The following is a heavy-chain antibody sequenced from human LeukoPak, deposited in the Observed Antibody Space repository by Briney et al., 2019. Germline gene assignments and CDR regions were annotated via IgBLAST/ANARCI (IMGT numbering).Heavy chain of an antibody. CDR1: GFTFSRNG. J-gene: IGHJ6*03. CDR3: AKGIAAGAMGYMDV. CDR2: IWYDGSNK. V-gene: IGHV3-33*06. D-gene: IGHD6-25*01. Sequence: PGGSLRLSCAASGFTFSRNGMHWVRQAPGKGLEWVGVIWYDGSNKYYADSVRGRFTIPRDNSKSTMFLQMNRLRVEDRAVYYCAKGIAAGAMGYMDVWGKGTMVTVSS.